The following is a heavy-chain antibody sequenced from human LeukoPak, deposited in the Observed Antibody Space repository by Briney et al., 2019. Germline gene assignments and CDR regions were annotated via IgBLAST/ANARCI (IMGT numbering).Heavy chain of an antibody. Sequence: GGSLRLSCAASGFTFRSYGMHWVRQAPGKGLVWVSRISSDGTSTTYADSVKGRFTISRDNAKNTLYLQLDSLRAEDTAIYYCASPGWSDALDMWGRGTRVTVSS. CDR2: ISSDGTST. V-gene: IGHV3-74*01. J-gene: IGHJ3*02. D-gene: IGHD2-15*01. CDR3: ASPGWSDALDM. CDR1: GFTFRSYG.